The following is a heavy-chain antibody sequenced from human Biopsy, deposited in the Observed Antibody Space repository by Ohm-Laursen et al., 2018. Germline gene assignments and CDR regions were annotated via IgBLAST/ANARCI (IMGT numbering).Heavy chain of an antibody. V-gene: IGHV1-8*01. CDR2: MSPNTGNT. CDR3: ARWETTLGRGLDS. D-gene: IGHD1-26*01. Sequence: SAKVSCKASGYTFSSHDINWVRHAPGQGLEWMGWMSPNTGNTVYAQRFQDRVTMTSDTSTGTAYMELRSLTSDDTAVYFCARWETTLGRGLDSWGQGTLVAVSS. J-gene: IGHJ4*02. CDR1: GYTFSSHD.